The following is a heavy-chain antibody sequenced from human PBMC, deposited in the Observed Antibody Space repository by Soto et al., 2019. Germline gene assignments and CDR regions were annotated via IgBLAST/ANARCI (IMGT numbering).Heavy chain of an antibody. CDR2: IIPIFGTA. CDR1: GGTFSSYA. J-gene: IGHJ4*02. D-gene: IGHD4-17*01. V-gene: IGHV1-69*06. Sequence: QVQLVQSGAEVKKPGSSVKVSCKASGGTFSSYAISWVRQAPGQGLEWMGGIIPIFGTANYAQKFQGRVTITAGKSTSTAYMELSSLRSEDTAVYYCARETVTTAFYYFDYWGQGTLVTVSS. CDR3: ARETVTTAFYYFDY.